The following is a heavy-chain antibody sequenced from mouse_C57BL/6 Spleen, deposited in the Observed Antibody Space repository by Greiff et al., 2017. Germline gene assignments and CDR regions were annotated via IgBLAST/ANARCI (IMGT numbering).Heavy chain of an antibody. V-gene: IGHV1-72*01. CDR2: IDANSGGT. J-gene: IGHJ2*01. Sequence: QVQLQQPGAELVKPGASVKLSCKASGYTFTSYWMHWVKQRPGRGLEWIGRIDANSGGTKYNEKFKSKATLTVDKPSSTAYMQLSSLTSEDSAVYYCARYWDEGGYYFDYWGQGTTLTVSS. CDR3: ARYWDEGGYYFDY. D-gene: IGHD4-1*01. CDR1: GYTFTSYW.